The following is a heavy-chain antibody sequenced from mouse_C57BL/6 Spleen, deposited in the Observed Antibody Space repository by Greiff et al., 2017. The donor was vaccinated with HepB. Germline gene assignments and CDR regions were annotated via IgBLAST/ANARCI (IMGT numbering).Heavy chain of an antibody. J-gene: IGHJ2*01. CDR1: GFSFTSYG. D-gene: IGHD4-1*01. CDR2: IWSGGST. Sequence: VKVVESGPGLVQPSQSLSITCTVSGFSFTSYGVHWVRQSPGKGLEWLGVIWSGGSTDYNAAFLSRLSISKDNSKSQVFFKMNSLQADDTAIYYCARGLDYFDYWGQGTTLTVSS. V-gene: IGHV2-2*01. CDR3: ARGLDYFDY.